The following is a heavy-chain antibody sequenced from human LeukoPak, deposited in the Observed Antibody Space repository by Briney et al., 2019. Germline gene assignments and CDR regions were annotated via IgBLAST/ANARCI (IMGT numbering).Heavy chain of an antibody. CDR1: GYTFTGYY. V-gene: IGHV1-2*02. J-gene: IGHJ4*02. Sequence: GASVKVSCKASGYTFTGYYMHWVRQAPGQGLEWMGWINPNSGGTNYAQKFQGRVTMTRDTSISTAYMELSRLGSDDTAVYYCATLIAAAGAVFDYWGQGTLVTASS. CDR3: ATLIAAAGAVFDY. D-gene: IGHD6-13*01. CDR2: INPNSGGT.